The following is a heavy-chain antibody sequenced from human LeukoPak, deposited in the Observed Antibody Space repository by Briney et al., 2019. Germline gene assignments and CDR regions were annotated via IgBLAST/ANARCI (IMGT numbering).Heavy chain of an antibody. CDR3: ARVAYYYDSSGYYRFDY. CDR1: GFTFDDYA. V-gene: IGHV3-9*01. J-gene: IGHJ4*02. D-gene: IGHD3-22*01. Sequence: GGSLRLSCAASGFTFDDYAMHWVRQAPGKGLEWVSGISWNSGSIGYADSVKGRFTISRDNAKNSLYLQMNSLRAEDTALYYCARVAYYYDSSGYYRFDYWGQGTLVTVSS. CDR2: ISWNSGSI.